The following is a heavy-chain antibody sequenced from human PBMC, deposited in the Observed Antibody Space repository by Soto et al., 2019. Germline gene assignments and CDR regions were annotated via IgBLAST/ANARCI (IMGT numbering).Heavy chain of an antibody. Sequence: PSETLSLTCTVSGGSISSCYWSWIRQPPGKGLEWIGYIYYSGSTNYNPSLKSRVTIPVDTSKNQFSLKLSSVTAADTAVYYCARFRIAAAGGGWFDPWGQGTLVTVSS. V-gene: IGHV4-59*01. J-gene: IGHJ5*02. CDR1: GGSISSCY. CDR3: ARFRIAAAGGGWFDP. CDR2: IYYSGST. D-gene: IGHD6-13*01.